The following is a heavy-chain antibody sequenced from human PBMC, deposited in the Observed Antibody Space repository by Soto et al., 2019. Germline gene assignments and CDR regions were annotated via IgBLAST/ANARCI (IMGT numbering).Heavy chain of an antibody. CDR3: ARADLAAAGRPYYFDY. D-gene: IGHD6-13*01. CDR2: IYYSGST. V-gene: IGHV4-31*11. J-gene: IGHJ4*02. CDR1: GGSFSGYY. Sequence: TLSLTFAVYGGSFSGYYWSWVRQHPGKGLEWIGYIYYSGSTYYNPSLKRRVTISVDTSKNQFSLKLSSVTAADTAVYYCARADLAAAGRPYYFDYWGQGTLVTVSS.